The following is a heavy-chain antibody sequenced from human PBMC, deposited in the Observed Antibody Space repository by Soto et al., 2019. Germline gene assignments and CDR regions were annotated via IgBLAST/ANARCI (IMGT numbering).Heavy chain of an antibody. Sequence: QVQLVKSGAEEKKPGASVKVSCKASGYTFINYAMYWMRQAPGQRLEWMGWINAGNGNTKYSQKFQGRVTITRDTSASTAYMELSSLRSEDTAVYYCARDFNYGSGDYWGQGTLVTVSS. CDR3: ARDFNYGSGDY. J-gene: IGHJ4*02. D-gene: IGHD3-10*01. CDR2: INAGNGNT. V-gene: IGHV1-3*05. CDR1: GYTFINYA.